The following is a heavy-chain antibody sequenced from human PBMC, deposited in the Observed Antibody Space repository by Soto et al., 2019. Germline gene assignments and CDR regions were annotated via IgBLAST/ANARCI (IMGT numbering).Heavy chain of an antibody. Sequence: PSETLSLTCVVYGGSFSGHFWSWIRQPPGKGLEWIGEINHSGSANYNPSLKSRVTISVDTSKNQFSLKLTSVTAADTAVYYCAGWAVAIMIFGVPKDYWSQGTQVTVSS. V-gene: IGHV4-34*01. D-gene: IGHD3-3*01. CDR1: GGSFSGHF. CDR3: AGWAVAIMIFGVPKDY. J-gene: IGHJ4*02. CDR2: INHSGSA.